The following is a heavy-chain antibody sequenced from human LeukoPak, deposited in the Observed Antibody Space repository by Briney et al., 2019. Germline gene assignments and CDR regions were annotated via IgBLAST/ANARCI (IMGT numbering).Heavy chain of an antibody. V-gene: IGHV4-61*01. CDR3: ARASFYFDY. CDR1: GGSVSSGSYY. CDR2: IYYSGST. Sequence: SETLSLTCSVSGGSVSSGSYYWSWIRQPPGKGLEWIGYIYYSGSTNYNPSLKSRVTISVDTSKNQFSLKLSSVTAADTAVYYCARASFYFDYWGHGTLVIVSS. J-gene: IGHJ4*01. D-gene: IGHD3-10*01.